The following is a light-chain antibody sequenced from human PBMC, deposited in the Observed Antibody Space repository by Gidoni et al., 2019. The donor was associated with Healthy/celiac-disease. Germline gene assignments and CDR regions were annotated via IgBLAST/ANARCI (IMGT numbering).Light chain of an antibody. CDR1: QSISSW. J-gene: IGKJ1*01. CDR3: QQYNSYPWT. Sequence: IQLTQPPSTLSASVGDRVTITSRASQSISSWLAWYQQKPGKAPKLLIYKASSLESGVPSRFSGSGSGTELTLTISSLQPDDFATYYCQQYNSYPWTFGQXTKVEIK. CDR2: KAS. V-gene: IGKV1-5*03.